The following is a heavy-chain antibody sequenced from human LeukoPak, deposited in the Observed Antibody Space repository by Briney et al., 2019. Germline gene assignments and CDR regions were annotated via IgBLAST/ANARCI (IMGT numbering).Heavy chain of an antibody. J-gene: IGHJ4*02. Sequence: ASVKVSCKASGYTFTSYGIGWVRQAPGQGLEWMGWISAYNGNTNYAQKLQGRVTMTTDTSTSTAYMELRSLRSDDTAVYYCATVGVSSSGSDELDYWGQGTLVTVSS. V-gene: IGHV1-18*01. CDR1: GYTFTSYG. CDR2: ISAYNGNT. D-gene: IGHD6-19*01. CDR3: ATVGVSSSGSDELDY.